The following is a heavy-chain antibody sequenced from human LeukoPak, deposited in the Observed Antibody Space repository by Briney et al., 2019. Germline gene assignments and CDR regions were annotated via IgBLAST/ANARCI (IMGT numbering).Heavy chain of an antibody. J-gene: IGHJ4*02. D-gene: IGHD4-23*01. CDR1: GFTFSSYW. CDR3: ARVTYGNPYFDY. CDR2: IDTDGTST. Sequence: GGSLRLSCAASGFTFSSYWMHWVRQAPGKGLEWVSHIDTDGTSTDYADSVKGRFTITRDNAKNTLYLQMNSLRAEDTDVYYCARVTYGNPYFDYWGQGTLVTVSS. V-gene: IGHV3-74*01.